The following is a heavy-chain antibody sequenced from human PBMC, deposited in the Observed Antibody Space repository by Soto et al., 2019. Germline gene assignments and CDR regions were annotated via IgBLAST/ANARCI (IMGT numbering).Heavy chain of an antibody. CDR3: ARDYGALPADRFQY. D-gene: IGHD3-10*01. CDR1: GFNLDSYA. Sequence: VESGGGVVQPGRSLRLSCAASGFNLDSYAMNWVRQAPGKGHEWVATISYDGKNIYYADFVRGRFTISKDNSTNTLYLRLSSLIPEEPAIYYCARDYGALPADRFQYWGQGTLVTVSS. J-gene: IGHJ1*01. V-gene: IGHV3-30*03. CDR2: ISYDGKNI.